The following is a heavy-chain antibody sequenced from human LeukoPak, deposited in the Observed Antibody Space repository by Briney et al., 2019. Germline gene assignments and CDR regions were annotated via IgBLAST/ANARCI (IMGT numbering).Heavy chain of an antibody. CDR2: IIPIFGTA. D-gene: IGHD2-2*01. J-gene: IGHJ5*02. CDR3: ARGIVVVPAAPGWFDP. Sequence: ASVQVSCQASGGTFSSYAISWVRQAPGQGLEWMGGIIPIFGTANYAQKFQGRVTITADESTSTAYMELSSLRSEDTAVYYCARGIVVVPAAPGWFDPWGQGTLVTVSS. V-gene: IGHV1-69*13. CDR1: GGTFSSYA.